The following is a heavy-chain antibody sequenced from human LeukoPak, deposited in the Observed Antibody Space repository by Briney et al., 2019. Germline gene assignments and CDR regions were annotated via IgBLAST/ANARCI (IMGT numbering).Heavy chain of an antibody. Sequence: SVKVSCKASGGTFSSYAISWVRQAPGQGLEWMGRIIPILGIANYAQKFQGRVTITADKSTSTAYMELRSLRSDDTAVYYCARDDTYYDFWSGYSAFDIWGQGTMVTVSS. J-gene: IGHJ3*02. CDR2: IIPILGIA. CDR1: GGTFSSYA. CDR3: ARDDTYYDFWSGYSAFDI. V-gene: IGHV1-69*04. D-gene: IGHD3-3*01.